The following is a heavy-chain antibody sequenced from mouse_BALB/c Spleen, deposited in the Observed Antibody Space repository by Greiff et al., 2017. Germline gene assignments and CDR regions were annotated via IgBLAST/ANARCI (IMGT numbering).Heavy chain of an antibody. Sequence: EVMLVESGGGLVQPGGSRKLSCAASGFTFSSFGMHWVRQAPEKGLEWVAYISSGSSTIYYADTVKGRFTISRDNPKNTLFLQMTSLRSEDTAMYYCARDDGDWYFDVWGAGTTVTVSS. CDR3: ARDDGDWYFDV. D-gene: IGHD2-12*01. J-gene: IGHJ1*01. CDR2: ISSGSSTI. CDR1: GFTFSSFG. V-gene: IGHV5-17*02.